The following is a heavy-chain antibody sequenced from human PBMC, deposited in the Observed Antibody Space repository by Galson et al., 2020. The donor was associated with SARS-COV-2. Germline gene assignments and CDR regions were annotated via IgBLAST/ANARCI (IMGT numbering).Heavy chain of an antibody. D-gene: IGHD3-10*01. CDR2: IYYSGRT. CDR1: GGSISSSSYY. Sequence: SETLSLTCTVSGGSISSSSYYWGWIRQPPGKGLEWIGSIYYSGRTYYNPSLKSRVTISVDTSKNQFSLKLSSVTAADTAVYYCARLMWFGELSGAFDIWGQGTMVTVSS. J-gene: IGHJ3*02. CDR3: ARLMWFGELSGAFDI. V-gene: IGHV4-39*01.